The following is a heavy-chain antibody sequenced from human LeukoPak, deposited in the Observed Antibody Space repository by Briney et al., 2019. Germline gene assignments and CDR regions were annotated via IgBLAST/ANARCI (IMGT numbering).Heavy chain of an antibody. CDR2: NYYGGST. CDR1: GGSISSDY. Sequence: SETLSLTCSVSGGSISSDYWSWIRQPPGKGLEWIGFNYYGGSTNVNPSLESRVTISVDTSKNQFSLKLSSVTAADTAVYYCAIGSTVTTIWGQGTLVTVSS. J-gene: IGHJ4*02. D-gene: IGHD4-17*01. V-gene: IGHV4-59*12. CDR3: AIGSTVTTI.